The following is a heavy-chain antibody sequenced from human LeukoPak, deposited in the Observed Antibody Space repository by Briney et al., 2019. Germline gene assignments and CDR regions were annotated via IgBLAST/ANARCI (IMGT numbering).Heavy chain of an antibody. CDR2: ISSSGSTI. CDR1: GFTFSSYE. Sequence: HSGGSLRLSCAASGFTFSSYEMNWVRQAPGKGLEWVSYISSSGSTIYYADSVKGRFTISRDNAKNSLYLQMNSLRAEDTAVYYCARAQRRGDAFDIWGQGTMDTVSS. J-gene: IGHJ3*02. D-gene: IGHD3-10*01. V-gene: IGHV3-48*03. CDR3: ARAQRRGDAFDI.